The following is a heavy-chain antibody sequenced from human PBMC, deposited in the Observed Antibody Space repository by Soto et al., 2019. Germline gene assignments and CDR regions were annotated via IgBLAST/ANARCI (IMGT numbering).Heavy chain of an antibody. D-gene: IGHD3-22*01. CDR1: GGTFSSYA. V-gene: IGHV1-69*13. J-gene: IGHJ3*02. Sequence: SVKVSCKASGGTFSSYAISWVRQAPGQGLEWMGGIIPIFGTANYAQKFQGRVTITADESTSTAYMELSSLRSEDTAVYCCARAPDYYDSSGPPLGAFDIWGQGTMVTVSS. CDR3: ARAPDYYDSSGPPLGAFDI. CDR2: IIPIFGTA.